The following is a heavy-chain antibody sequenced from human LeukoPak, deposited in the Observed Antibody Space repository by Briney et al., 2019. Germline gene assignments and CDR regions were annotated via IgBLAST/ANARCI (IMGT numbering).Heavy chain of an antibody. D-gene: IGHD6-13*01. Sequence: PGGPLRLPCAASGFTFDDYCMSWVGQAPGKGLGWVSGINWNGGSTGYADSVKGRFTISRDNAKNSMYLQMNSLRAEDTALYHCARDFIAAAAPSPLDVWGKGTTVTVSS. CDR1: GFTFDDYC. CDR2: INWNGGST. CDR3: ARDFIAAAAPSPLDV. J-gene: IGHJ6*04. V-gene: IGHV3-20*01.